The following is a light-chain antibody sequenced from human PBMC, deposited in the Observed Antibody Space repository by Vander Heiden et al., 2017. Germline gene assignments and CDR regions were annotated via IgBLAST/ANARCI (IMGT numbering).Light chain of an antibody. J-gene: IGLJ1*01. CDR1: ALPKQY. CDR2: KDS. CDR3: QSADSSGTSHV. V-gene: IGLV3-25*03. Sequence: SYELTQPPSVSLSPGQTARITCAGDALPKQYAYWYQQKPGKAPVLVIYKDSERPSGISERFSGSSSGTTVTLTISDVQAEDEADYYCQSADSSGTSHVFGTGTKVTVL.